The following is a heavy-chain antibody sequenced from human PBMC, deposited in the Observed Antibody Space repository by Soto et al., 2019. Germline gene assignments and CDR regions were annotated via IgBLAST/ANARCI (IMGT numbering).Heavy chain of an antibody. D-gene: IGHD3-22*01. V-gene: IGHV3-30-3*01. Sequence: PGGSLRLSCAASRFTLSSYAMHWVRQAPGKGLEWVAVSSYDGSNKYDADSVKGRFTISRDNSKNTLYLQMNSLSAEDTAVYYCARGSRVVITAFDYWGQGALVTVSS. J-gene: IGHJ4*02. CDR2: SSYDGSNK. CDR3: ARGSRVVITAFDY. CDR1: RFTLSSYA.